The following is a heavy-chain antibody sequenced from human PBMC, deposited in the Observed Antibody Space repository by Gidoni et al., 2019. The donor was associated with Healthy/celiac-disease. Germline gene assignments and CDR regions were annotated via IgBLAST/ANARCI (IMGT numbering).Heavy chain of an antibody. CDR3: ARDIGRVAANYYYYGMDV. J-gene: IGHJ6*02. D-gene: IGHD2-15*01. V-gene: IGHV3-33*01. CDR1: GFTFSSYG. CDR2: IWYDGSNK. Sequence: QVQLVESGGGVVQPGRSLRLSCAASGFTFSSYGMHWVRQAPGKGLEWVAVIWYDGSNKYYADSVKGRFTISRDNSKNTLYLQMNSLRAEDTAVYYCARDIGRVAANYYYYGMDVWGQGTTVTVSS.